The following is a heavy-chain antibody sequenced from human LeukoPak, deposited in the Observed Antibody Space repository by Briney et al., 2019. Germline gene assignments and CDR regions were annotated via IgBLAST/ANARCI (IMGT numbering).Heavy chain of an antibody. J-gene: IGHJ4*02. Sequence: PGGSLRLSCAASGFTYSSYWMSWVRQAPGKGLEWVSSISSSSSYIYYADSVKGRFTISRDNAKNSLYLQMNSLRAEDTAVYYCARDSSSWTRGHDYWGQGTLVTVSS. D-gene: IGHD6-13*01. CDR1: GFTYSSYW. CDR2: ISSSSSYI. V-gene: IGHV3-21*01. CDR3: ARDSSSWTRGHDY.